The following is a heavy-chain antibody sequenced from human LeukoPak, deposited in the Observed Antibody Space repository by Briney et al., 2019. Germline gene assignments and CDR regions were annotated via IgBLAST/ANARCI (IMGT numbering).Heavy chain of an antibody. D-gene: IGHD2-15*01. CDR2: VNPNSGHT. CDR1: GYTFTSYD. V-gene: IGHV1-8*01. Sequence: ASVKVSCEASGYTFTSYDVNWVRQATGQGLEWMGWVNPNSGHTGYAQKFQGRVTMTTNTSISTAYMELSSLRSEDTAVHYCARGAPGSYCSGGSCPYFDYWGQGTLVSVSS. J-gene: IGHJ4*02. CDR3: ARGAPGSYCSGGSCPYFDY.